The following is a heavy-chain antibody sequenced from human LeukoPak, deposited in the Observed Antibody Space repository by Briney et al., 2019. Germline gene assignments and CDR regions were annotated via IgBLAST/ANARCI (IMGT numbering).Heavy chain of an antibody. CDR1: GGSISSYY. CDR3: ARRYCSSTSCYLDY. Sequence: SETLSLTCTISGGSISSYYWSWIRQPPGKGLERIGYIYYTGSTNYNPSLKSRVTISVDTSKNQFSLKLSSVTAADTAVYYCARRYCSSTSCYLDYWGQGTLVTVSS. CDR2: IYYTGST. J-gene: IGHJ4*02. D-gene: IGHD2-2*01. V-gene: IGHV4-59*01.